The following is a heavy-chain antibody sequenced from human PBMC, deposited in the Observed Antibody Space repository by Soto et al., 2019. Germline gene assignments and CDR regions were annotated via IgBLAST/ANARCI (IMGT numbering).Heavy chain of an antibody. V-gene: IGHV4-39*01. CDR3: ARLYGDYAAPYYYMDV. J-gene: IGHJ6*03. Sequence: SETLSLTCTVSGGSISSSSYYWGWIRQPPGKGLEWIGSIYYSGSTYYNPSLKSRVTISVDTSKNQFSLKLSSVTAADTAVYYCARLYGDYAAPYYYMDVWGKGTTVTVSS. D-gene: IGHD4-17*01. CDR2: IYYSGST. CDR1: GGSISSSSYY.